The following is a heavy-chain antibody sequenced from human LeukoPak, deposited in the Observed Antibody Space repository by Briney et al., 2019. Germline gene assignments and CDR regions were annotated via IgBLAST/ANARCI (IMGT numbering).Heavy chain of an antibody. V-gene: IGHV3-48*03. J-gene: IGHJ6*03. Sequence: PGGSLRLSCAASGFTFSSYEMNWVRQAPGKGLEWVSYISSSGSTIYYADSVKGRFTISRDNDKNSIYLQMNSLRAEDTAVYYCAKCSGWFVRGKDYYYYYMDVWGKGTTVTVSS. D-gene: IGHD6-19*01. CDR2: ISSSGSTI. CDR1: GFTFSSYE. CDR3: AKCSGWFVRGKDYYYYYMDV.